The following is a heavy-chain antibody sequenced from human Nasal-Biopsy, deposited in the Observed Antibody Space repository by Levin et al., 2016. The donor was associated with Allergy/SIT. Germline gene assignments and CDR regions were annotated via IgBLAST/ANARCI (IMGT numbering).Heavy chain of an antibody. CDR2: INPNSGDT. CDR3: AKDRYGPRRGGYPSHGAGSDY. D-gene: IGHD5-24*01. CDR1: GYTFTGFY. J-gene: IGHJ4*02. Sequence: ASVKVSCKASGYTFTGFYIHWVRQAPGQGLEWMGWINPNSGDTTYAQKFQDWVTISRDNSNNTLSLHMSSLRADDTAIYYCAKDRYGPRRGGYPSHGAGSDYWGQGVLVTVSS. V-gene: IGHV1-2*04.